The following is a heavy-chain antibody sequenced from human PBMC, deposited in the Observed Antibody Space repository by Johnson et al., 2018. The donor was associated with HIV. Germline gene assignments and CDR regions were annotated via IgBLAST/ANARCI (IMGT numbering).Heavy chain of an antibody. D-gene: IGHD6-19*01. CDR1: GFIFSNYW. Sequence: VQLVESGGGVVQPGRSLRLSCAASGFIFSNYWMNWVRRAPGKGLEWVANIKEDGNARYYVDSVRGRFTISRDNANNSLYLQMNSLRAEDTAIYYCARVSSGWSLGGAFDIWGQGTVVTVSS. CDR3: ARVSSGWSLGGAFDI. V-gene: IGHV3-7*05. CDR2: IKEDGNAR. J-gene: IGHJ3*02.